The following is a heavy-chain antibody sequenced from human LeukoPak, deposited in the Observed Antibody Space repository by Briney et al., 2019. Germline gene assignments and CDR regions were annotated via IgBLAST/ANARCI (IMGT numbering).Heavy chain of an antibody. CDR2: INWNGGST. CDR3: ARYSPNEGILWWSIDY. Sequence: GGSLRLSCAASGFTFDDNGMSWVRQAPGKGLEWVSGINWNGGSTGYADSVKGRFTISRHNAKNSLYLQMNILRAEDTAVYYCARYSPNEGILWWSIDYWGQGTLVTVSS. D-gene: IGHD2-21*01. J-gene: IGHJ4*02. V-gene: IGHV3-20*04. CDR1: GFTFDDNG.